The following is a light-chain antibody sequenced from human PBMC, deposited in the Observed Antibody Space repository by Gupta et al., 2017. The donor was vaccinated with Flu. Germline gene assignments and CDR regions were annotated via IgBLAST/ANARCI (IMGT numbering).Light chain of an antibody. CDR2: DAS. J-gene: IGKJ1*01. CDR1: QSVSSN. V-gene: IGKV3-15*01. Sequence: EIVMTQSPATLSVSPGERATLSCRASQSVSSNLAWYQQKPGQAPRLLISDASTRATGIPASFSGSGSGTEFTLTISSLQSEDFGLYYCQQYDNWPSWTFGQGTKVEIK. CDR3: QQYDNWPSWT.